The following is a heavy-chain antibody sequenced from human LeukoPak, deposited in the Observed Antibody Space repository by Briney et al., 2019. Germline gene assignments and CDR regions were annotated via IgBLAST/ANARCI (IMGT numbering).Heavy chain of an antibody. D-gene: IGHD4-23*01. J-gene: IGHJ4*02. V-gene: IGHV1-2*02. CDR3: ARPRNPMVVTPTSRTYFFDS. CDR2: INPNSGGT. Sequence: ASVKVSCKASGYTFTGYYMHWVRQAPGQGLEWMGWINPNSGGTNFAQKFQGRVTVTRDTSISVVYMELSRLRFDDTAVYYCARPRNPMVVTPTSRTYFFDSWGQGTLVTVSS. CDR1: GYTFTGYY.